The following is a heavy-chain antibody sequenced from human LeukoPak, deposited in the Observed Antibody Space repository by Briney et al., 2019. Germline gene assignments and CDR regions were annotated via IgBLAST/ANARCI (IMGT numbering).Heavy chain of an antibody. CDR3: ARDRRGYSGYDHDY. Sequence: SETLSLTCTVSGGSISSYYWNWIRQPPGKGLEWIAYIYYSGNTNYNPSLKSRVTISVDTSKNQFSLKLSSVTAADTAVYYCARDRRGYSGYDHDYWGQGTLVTVSS. V-gene: IGHV4-59*01. D-gene: IGHD5-12*01. CDR1: GGSISSYY. J-gene: IGHJ4*02. CDR2: IYYSGNT.